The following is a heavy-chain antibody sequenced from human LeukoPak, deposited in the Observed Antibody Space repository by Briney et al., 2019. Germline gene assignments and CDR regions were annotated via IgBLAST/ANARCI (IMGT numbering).Heavy chain of an antibody. CDR2: ISGSGGRT. Sequence: GGSLRLSCAASGFTFSSYAMSWVRQAPGKGLEWVSAISGSGGRTNYADSVKGRFTVSRDNSKNTLYLQMNSQRAEDTAVYYRAKPEASVAGTWDFFDYWGQGTLVTVSS. J-gene: IGHJ4*02. V-gene: IGHV3-23*01. D-gene: IGHD6-19*01. CDR1: GFTFSSYA. CDR3: AKPEASVAGTWDFFDY.